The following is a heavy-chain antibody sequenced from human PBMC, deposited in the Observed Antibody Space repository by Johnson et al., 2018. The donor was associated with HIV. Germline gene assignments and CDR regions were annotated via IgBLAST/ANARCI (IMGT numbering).Heavy chain of an antibody. Sequence: VQLVESGGGVVQPGRSLRLSCAASGFTFSSYDMHWVRQGTGKGLEWDSAIGTAGDTYYPGSVKGRFTISRENAKNSLYLQMNSLRAGDTAVYYCARESPGYAFDIWGQGTMVTVSS. CDR3: ARESPGYAFDI. V-gene: IGHV3-13*01. J-gene: IGHJ3*02. D-gene: IGHD1-1*01. CDR1: GFTFSSYD. CDR2: IGTAGDT.